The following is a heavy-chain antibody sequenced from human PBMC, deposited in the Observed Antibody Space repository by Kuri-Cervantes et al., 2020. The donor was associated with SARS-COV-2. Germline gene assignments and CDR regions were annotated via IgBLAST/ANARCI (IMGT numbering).Heavy chain of an antibody. V-gene: IGHV1-69*05. CDR3: ARGGVGATQDCSFDY. Sequence: SVKVSCKASGGTLSSFAISWVRQAPGQGLEWMGGIIPVFGTARYPQRFQGRVTMTTDESTSTAYMELSSLRSEDTAVYYCARGGVGATQDCSFDYWGQGTLVTVSS. CDR1: GGTLSSFA. J-gene: IGHJ4*02. D-gene: IGHD1-26*01. CDR2: IIPVFGTA.